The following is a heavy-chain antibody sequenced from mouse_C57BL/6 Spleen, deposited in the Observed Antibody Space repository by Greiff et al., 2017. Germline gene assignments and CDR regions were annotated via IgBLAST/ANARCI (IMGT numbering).Heavy chain of an antibody. J-gene: IGHJ2*01. V-gene: IGHV5-4*01. CDR1: GFTFSSYA. CDR2: ISDGGSYT. D-gene: IGHD1-1*01. CDR3: ARDGYGSSLDY. Sequence: DVHLVESGGGLVKPGGSLKLSCAASGFTFSSYAMSWVRQTPEKRLEWVATISDGGSYTYYPDNVKGRFTISRDNAKNNLYLQMSHLKSEDTAMYYCARDGYGSSLDYWGQGTTLTVSS.